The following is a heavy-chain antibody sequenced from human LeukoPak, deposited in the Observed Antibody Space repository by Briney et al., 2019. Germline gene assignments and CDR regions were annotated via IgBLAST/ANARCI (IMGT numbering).Heavy chain of an antibody. D-gene: IGHD5-24*01. J-gene: IGHJ3*02. Sequence: SETLSLTCTVSGGSISSSSYYWGWIRQPPGKGLEWIGSIYYSGSTYYNPSLKSRVTISVDTSKNQFSLKLSSVTAADTAVYYCARGVEMATNDAFDIWGQGTMVTVSS. CDR2: IYYSGST. CDR3: ARGVEMATNDAFDI. V-gene: IGHV4-39*07. CDR1: GGSISSSSYY.